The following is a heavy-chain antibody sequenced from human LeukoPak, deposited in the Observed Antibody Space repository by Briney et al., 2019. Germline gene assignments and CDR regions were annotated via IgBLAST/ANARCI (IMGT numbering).Heavy chain of an antibody. Sequence: PSQTLSLTCTVSGGSISSGDYYWSWIRQPPGKGLEWIGYIYYSGSTYYNPSLKSRVTISVNTSKNQFSLKLSSVTAADTAVYYCARGLIGIVPAALLDYWGQGTLVTVSS. CDR2: IYYSGST. CDR3: ARGLIGIVPAALLDY. V-gene: IGHV4-30-4*08. D-gene: IGHD2-2*01. J-gene: IGHJ4*02. CDR1: GGSISSGDYY.